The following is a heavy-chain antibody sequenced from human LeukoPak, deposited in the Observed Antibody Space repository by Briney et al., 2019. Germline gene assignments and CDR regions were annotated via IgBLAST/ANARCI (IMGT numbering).Heavy chain of an antibody. CDR3: ARSYAYYGSGSYDV. CDR1: GFTFSSYE. CDR2: ISSSGSTI. J-gene: IGHJ4*02. Sequence: GGSLRLSCAASGFTFSSYEMNWVRQAPGKGLEWVSYISSSGSTIYYADSVKGRFTISRDNAKNSLYLQMNSLRAEDTAVYYCARSYAYYGSGSYDVWGQGTLVTVSS. V-gene: IGHV3-48*03. D-gene: IGHD3-10*01.